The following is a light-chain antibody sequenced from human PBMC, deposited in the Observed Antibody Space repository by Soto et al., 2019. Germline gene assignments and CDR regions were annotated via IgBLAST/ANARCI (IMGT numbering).Light chain of an antibody. CDR3: SSYTSSATLV. J-gene: IGLJ1*01. V-gene: IGLV1-40*01. Sequence: QSVLTQPPSVSGAPGQRVTISCTGSSSNIGAGYDVHWYQQLPGTAPKLLIYGNSNRPSGVPDRFSGSKSGTSASLATTGLQAEDEADYYCSSYTSSATLVFGTGTKLTVL. CDR1: SSNIGAGYD. CDR2: GNS.